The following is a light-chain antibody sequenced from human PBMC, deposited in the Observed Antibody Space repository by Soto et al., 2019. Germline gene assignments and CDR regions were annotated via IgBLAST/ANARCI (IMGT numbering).Light chain of an antibody. V-gene: IGLV2-11*01. CDR2: DVS. CDR1: SSDVGGYNY. Sequence: QSVLTQPRSVSGSPGQSVTISCTGTSSDVGGYNYVSWYQQHPGKAPKLMLYDVSRRPSGVPDRFSGSKSGNTASLTISGLQVEDEADYFCCSYAGSYTYVVGAGTKV. CDR3: CSYAGSYTYV. J-gene: IGLJ1*01.